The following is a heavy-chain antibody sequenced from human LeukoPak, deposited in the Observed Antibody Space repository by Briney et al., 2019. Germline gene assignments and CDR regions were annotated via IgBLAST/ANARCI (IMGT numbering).Heavy chain of an antibody. V-gene: IGHV1-2*02. Sequence: ASVKVSCKASGYTFTGYYMHWVRQAPGQGLEWMGWINPNSGGTNYAQKFQGRVTMTRDTSIGTAYMELSRLRSDDTAVYYCARASYCSGGSCYPPYYYYYGMDVWGQGTTVTVSS. CDR3: ARASYCSGGSCYPPYYYYYGMDV. J-gene: IGHJ6*02. CDR2: INPNSGGT. D-gene: IGHD2-15*01. CDR1: GYTFTGYY.